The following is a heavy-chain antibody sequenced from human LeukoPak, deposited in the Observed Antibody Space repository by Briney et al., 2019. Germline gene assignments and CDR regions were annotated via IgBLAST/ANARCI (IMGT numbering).Heavy chain of an antibody. V-gene: IGHV4-59*01. CDR3: ARDAWHPDRDKTYYFDY. Sequence: LETLSLTCTVSGGSISSYYWSWIRQPPGKGLEWIGYIHYSGSTNCNPSLKSRVTISVNTSKNQFSLKLSSVTAADTAVYYCARDAWHPDRDKTYYFDYWGQGTLVTVSS. CDR2: IHYSGST. J-gene: IGHJ4*02. CDR1: GGSISSYY. D-gene: IGHD5-12*01.